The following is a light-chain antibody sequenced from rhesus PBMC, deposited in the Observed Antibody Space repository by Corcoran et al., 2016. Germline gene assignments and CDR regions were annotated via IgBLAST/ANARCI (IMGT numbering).Light chain of an antibody. V-gene: IGKV1-22*01. Sequence: DIQMTQSPSSLSASVGDTVTITCRASQSISSWLDWYQQKPGKAPKLLIYKASSLQSGVPSRFSGSGSGTDFTPTISTLQPEDFATYYCLQYSSSPLTFGGGTKVEIK. CDR1: QSISSW. J-gene: IGKJ4*01. CDR2: KAS. CDR3: LQYSSSPLT.